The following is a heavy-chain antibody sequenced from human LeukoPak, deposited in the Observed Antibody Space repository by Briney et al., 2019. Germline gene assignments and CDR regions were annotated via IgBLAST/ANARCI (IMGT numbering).Heavy chain of an antibody. Sequence: SVKVSCKASGGTFSSYAISWVRQAPGQGLEWMGRIIPILGIANYAQKFQGRVTITADKSTSTAYMELSSLRSEDTAVYYCARDGYYYDSSGIFDYWGQGTLVTVSS. CDR1: GGTFSSYA. D-gene: IGHD3-22*01. J-gene: IGHJ4*02. V-gene: IGHV1-69*04. CDR3: ARDGYYYDSSGIFDY. CDR2: IIPILGIA.